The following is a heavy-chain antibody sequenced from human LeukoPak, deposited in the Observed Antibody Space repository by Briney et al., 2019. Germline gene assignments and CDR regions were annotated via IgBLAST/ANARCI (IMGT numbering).Heavy chain of an antibody. J-gene: IGHJ4*02. CDR1: GLTFSSYG. D-gene: IGHD5-18*01. CDR3: AKTADTAMVSPPDY. V-gene: IGHV3-30*18. CDR2: ISYDGSNK. Sequence: GGSLRLSCAASGLTFSSYGMHWVRQAPGKGLEWAAVISYDGSNKYYADSVKGRFTISRDNSKNTLYLQMNSLRAEDTAVYYCAKTADTAMVSPPDYWGQGTLVTVSS.